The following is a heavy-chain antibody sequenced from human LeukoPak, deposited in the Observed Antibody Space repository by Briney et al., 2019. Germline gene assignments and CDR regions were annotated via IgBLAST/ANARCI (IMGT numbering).Heavy chain of an antibody. J-gene: IGHJ4*02. CDR1: GGSFSGYY. V-gene: IGHV4-34*01. CDR2: INHSGST. Sequence: SETLSLTCAVSGGSFSGYYWSWIRQPPGKGLEWIGEINHSGSTNYNPSLKSRVTISVDTSKNQFSLKLSSVTAADTAVYYCGRGYGYVVHGFDYWGQGTLVTVSS. D-gene: IGHD6-13*01. CDR3: GRGYGYVVHGFDY.